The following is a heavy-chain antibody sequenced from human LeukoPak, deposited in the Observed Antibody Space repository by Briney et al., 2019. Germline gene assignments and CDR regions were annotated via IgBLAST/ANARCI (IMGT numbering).Heavy chain of an antibody. V-gene: IGHV4-4*07. J-gene: IGHJ2*01. CDR2: IYSSGNT. CDR1: GGSISSNY. Sequence: SETLSLTCTVSGGSISSNYWSWIRQPAGKGLEYIGRIYSSGNTNYNPSLKSRVTMSVDTSKNQFSLLLHSVTAADTAVYCCARVWLSSGSYWYFDFWGRGTLVIVSS. CDR3: ARVWLSSGSYWYFDF. D-gene: IGHD3-22*01.